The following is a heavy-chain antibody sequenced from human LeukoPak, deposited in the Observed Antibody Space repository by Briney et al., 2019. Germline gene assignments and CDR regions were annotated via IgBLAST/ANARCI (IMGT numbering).Heavy chain of an antibody. V-gene: IGHV4-39*01. D-gene: IGHD4-17*01. CDR2: MYYSGST. CDR1: GDSISSSSYY. Sequence: SETLSLTCTVSGDSISSSSYYWGWIRQPPGKGLDWIGSMYYSGSTYYNPSLKSRVTISVDASKNQFSLKLSSVTAADTAVYYCARHNYGDYVFYYWGQGTLVTVSS. J-gene: IGHJ4*02. CDR3: ARHNYGDYVFYY.